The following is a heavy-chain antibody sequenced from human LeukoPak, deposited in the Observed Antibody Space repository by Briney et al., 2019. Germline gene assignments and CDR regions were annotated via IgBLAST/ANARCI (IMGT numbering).Heavy chain of an antibody. Sequence: GASVKVSCKASGYTFTGYYMHWVRQAPGQGLEWMGWINPNSGGTNYAQKFQGRVTMTRDTSISTAYMELSRLRSDDTAVYYCARVHCSSTSCYNSELGYWGQGTLVTVSS. CDR3: ARVHCSSTSCYNSELGY. CDR1: GYTFTGYY. D-gene: IGHD2-2*02. J-gene: IGHJ4*02. CDR2: INPNSGGT. V-gene: IGHV1-2*02.